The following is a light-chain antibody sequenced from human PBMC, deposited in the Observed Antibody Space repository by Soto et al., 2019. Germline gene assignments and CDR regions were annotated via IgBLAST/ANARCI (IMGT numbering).Light chain of an antibody. CDR2: DAS. Sequence: EIVLTQSPATFSASPGERATLSCRASQSVSSYLAWYQQKPGQAPRLLIYDASNRATGIPVRFSGSGSGTDFTLTISSLEPEDFAVYHCQQRASWPLTVGGGTRVEIK. CDR3: QQRASWPLT. J-gene: IGKJ4*01. CDR1: QSVSSY. V-gene: IGKV3-11*01.